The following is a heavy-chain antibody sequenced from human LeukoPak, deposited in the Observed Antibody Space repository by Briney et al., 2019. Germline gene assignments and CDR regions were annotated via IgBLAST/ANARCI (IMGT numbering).Heavy chain of an antibody. CDR1: GFTFSSYW. J-gene: IGHJ4*02. D-gene: IGHD2-15*01. CDR3: TRDLVCSGGSCYSYYFDY. Sequence: GGSLRLSRAASGFTFSSYWMSWVRQAPGKGLEGVANIKQDGSEKYYVDSVKGRFTISRDNAKNSLYLQMNSLRAEDTAVYYCTRDLVCSGGSCYSYYFDYWGQGTLVTVSS. V-gene: IGHV3-7*01. CDR2: IKQDGSEK.